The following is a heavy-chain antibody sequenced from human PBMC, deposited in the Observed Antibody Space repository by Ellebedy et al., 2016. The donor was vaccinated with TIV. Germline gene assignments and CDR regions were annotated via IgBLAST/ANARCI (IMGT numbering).Heavy chain of an antibody. J-gene: IGHJ6*02. Sequence: GESLKISCAASGFTFSSHSMNWVRQAPGKVLEWVSSISSSSSYIYYGDSVKGRFTISRDNAKNSLYLQMNSLRAEDTAVYYCARDPMTLARGMDVWGHGTSVTVSS. CDR3: ARDPMTLARGMDV. CDR1: GFTFSSHS. V-gene: IGHV3-21*01. D-gene: IGHD3/OR15-3a*01. CDR2: ISSSSSYI.